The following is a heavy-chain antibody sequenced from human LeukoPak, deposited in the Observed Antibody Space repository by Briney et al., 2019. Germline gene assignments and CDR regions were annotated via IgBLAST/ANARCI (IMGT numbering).Heavy chain of an antibody. J-gene: IGHJ6*04. Sequence: ETLSLTCAVSGGSISRWSWVRQPPGKGLEWVSRINHDGSSTNYADSVKGRFTISRDNAKNSLYLQMNSLRAEDTAVYYCAELGITMIGGVWGKGTTVTISS. CDR2: INHDGSST. CDR1: GGSISRWS. D-gene: IGHD3-10*02. V-gene: IGHV3-74*01. CDR3: AELGITMIGGV.